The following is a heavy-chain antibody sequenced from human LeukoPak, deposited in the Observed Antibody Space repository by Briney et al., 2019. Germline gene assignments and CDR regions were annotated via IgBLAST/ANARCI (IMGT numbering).Heavy chain of an antibody. V-gene: IGHV3-23*01. CDR2: ISGSDGST. CDR1: GFTFSSYA. Sequence: PGGSLRLSCVVSGFTFSSYAMSWVRQAPGKGLEWVSGISGSDGSTYYADSVKGRFTISRDNSKNTLYLQMNSLRAEDTAIYYCARDSPPGPYGSGSYYNVPIDYWGQGTLVTVSS. CDR3: ARDSPPGPYGSGSYYNVPIDY. J-gene: IGHJ4*02. D-gene: IGHD3-10*01.